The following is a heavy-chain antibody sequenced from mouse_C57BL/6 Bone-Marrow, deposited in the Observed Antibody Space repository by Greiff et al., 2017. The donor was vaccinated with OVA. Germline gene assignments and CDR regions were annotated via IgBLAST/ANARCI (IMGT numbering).Heavy chain of an antibody. Sequence: LKESGAELVRPGSSVKLSCKDSYFAFMASAMHWVKQRPGHGLEWIGSFTMYSDATESSENFKGKATLTATTSASTAYMELSSLTSEDSAVYYCARSDGYDRDYYAMDYWGQGTSVTVSS. CDR1: YFAFMASA. D-gene: IGHD2-2*01. CDR3: ARSDGYDRDYYAMDY. J-gene: IGHJ4*01. CDR2: FTMYSDAT. V-gene: IGHV1-49*01.